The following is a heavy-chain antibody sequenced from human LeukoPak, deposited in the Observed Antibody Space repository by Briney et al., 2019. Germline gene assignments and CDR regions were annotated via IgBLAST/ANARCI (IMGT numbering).Heavy chain of an antibody. V-gene: IGHV3-74*01. J-gene: IGHJ3*01. CDR3: ARGSNWFPQDAFDL. CDR2: MNSDGSST. CDR1: GFTFSSYW. Sequence: GGSLRLSCAASGFTFSSYWMHWVRQAPGKGLVWVSRMNSDGSSTNYADSVKGRFTISRDNAKNTLYLHMNSLRDEDTAMYYCARGSNWFPQDAFDLWGQGTMVTVSS. D-gene: IGHD6-13*01.